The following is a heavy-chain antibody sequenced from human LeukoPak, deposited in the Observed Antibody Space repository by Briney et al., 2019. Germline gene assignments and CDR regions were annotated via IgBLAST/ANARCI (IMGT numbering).Heavy chain of an antibody. CDR1: GFTFSGSA. Sequence: GGSLRLSCAASGFTFSGSAMHWVRQASGKGLEWVGRIRSKANSYATAYAASVKGRFTISRDDSKNTAYLQMNSLKTEDTAVYYCTRRDDSSGYIYYWGQGTLVTVSS. CDR3: TRRDDSSGYIYY. V-gene: IGHV3-73*01. J-gene: IGHJ4*02. CDR2: IRSKANSYAT. D-gene: IGHD3-22*01.